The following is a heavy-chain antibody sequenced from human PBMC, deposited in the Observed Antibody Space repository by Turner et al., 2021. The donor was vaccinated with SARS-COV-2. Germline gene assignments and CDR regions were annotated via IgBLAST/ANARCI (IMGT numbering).Heavy chain of an antibody. D-gene: IGHD6-13*01. CDR2: SSGST. Sequence: QVQLQESGPGLVKPSEPLSLTCTVSGGSISSYYWSWIRQPPGKGLEWIGYSSGSTNYNPSLKSRVTISVDTSKNQFSLKLSSVTAADAAVYYGARHGNELGIELWGQGTLVTVSS. CDR1: GGSISSYY. V-gene: IGHV4-59*08. J-gene: IGHJ4*02. CDR3: ARHGNELGIEL.